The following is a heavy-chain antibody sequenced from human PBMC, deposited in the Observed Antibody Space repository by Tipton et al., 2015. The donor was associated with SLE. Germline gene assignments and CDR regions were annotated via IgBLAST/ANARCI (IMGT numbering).Heavy chain of an antibody. CDR3: AKRRGSSGWQPFDY. Sequence: SLRLSFAASGFTFSSYGMHWVRQAPGKGLEWVAVIWYDGSNKYYADSVKGRFTISRDNSKNTLYLQMNSLRVVDTAVYFCAKRRGSSGWQPFDYWGQGILVTVSS. D-gene: IGHD6-19*01. CDR1: GFTFSSYG. CDR2: IWYDGSNK. V-gene: IGHV3-33*06. J-gene: IGHJ4*02.